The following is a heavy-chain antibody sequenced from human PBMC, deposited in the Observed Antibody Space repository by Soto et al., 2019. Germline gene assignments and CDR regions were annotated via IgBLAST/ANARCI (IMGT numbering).Heavy chain of an antibody. CDR2: IYWDDDK. J-gene: IGHJ5*01. Sequence: QITLKESGPTLVKPTQTLTLTCTFSGFSLSTHGVGVGWVRQPAGKALEWLALIYWDDDKRCSASLNSRLTITKDTSKNQVVLTMTNMDPVDTATYYCAHAMLYCTGGSCSTWFDSWGQGTLVTVSS. D-gene: IGHD2-15*01. CDR3: AHAMLYCTGGSCSTWFDS. CDR1: GFSLSTHGVG. V-gene: IGHV2-5*02.